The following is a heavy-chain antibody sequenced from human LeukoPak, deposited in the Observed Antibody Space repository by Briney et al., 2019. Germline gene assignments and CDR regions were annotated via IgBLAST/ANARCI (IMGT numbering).Heavy chain of an antibody. D-gene: IGHD2-2*01. CDR1: GGTFSSYA. V-gene: IGHV1-69*01. Sequence: SVKVSCKASGGTFSSYAISWVRQAPGQGLEWRGGIIPIFGTANYAQKFQGRVTITADESTSTAYMELSSLRSEDTAVYYCASRRTSSSYYFDYWGQGTLVTVSS. CDR2: IIPIFGTA. J-gene: IGHJ4*02. CDR3: ASRRTSSSYYFDY.